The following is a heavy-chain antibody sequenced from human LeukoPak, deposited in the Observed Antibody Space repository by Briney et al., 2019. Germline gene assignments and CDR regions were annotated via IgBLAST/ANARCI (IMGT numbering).Heavy chain of an antibody. CDR1: GFTFNNYA. CDR2: IWYDGSIK. J-gene: IGHJ4*02. CDR3: ARDSSYCSGGSCYNFDY. V-gene: IGHV3-33*01. Sequence: GGSLRLSCAASGFTFNNYALHWVRQAPGKGLEWVAVIWYDGSIKYYADSVRGRFTISRDNSKNTLYLQMNSLRAEDTAVYYCARDSSYCSGGSCYNFDYWGQGTLVTVSS. D-gene: IGHD2-15*01.